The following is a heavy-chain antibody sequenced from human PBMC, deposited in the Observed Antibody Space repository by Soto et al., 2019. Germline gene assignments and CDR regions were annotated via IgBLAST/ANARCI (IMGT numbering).Heavy chain of an antibody. Sequence: EAQLVESGRGLIQPGGSLRLSCAASGFTVSDNYITWVRQAPGKGLEWVSLLYSGGRIYYADSVKGRFTISRDTSKTTLYLQMNSLRTEDTAVYYCARSDRDYAYALNVWGQGTTVTVSS. CDR1: GFTVSDNY. V-gene: IGHV3-53*01. CDR3: ARSDRDYAYALNV. CDR2: LYSGGRI. D-gene: IGHD3-16*01. J-gene: IGHJ6*02.